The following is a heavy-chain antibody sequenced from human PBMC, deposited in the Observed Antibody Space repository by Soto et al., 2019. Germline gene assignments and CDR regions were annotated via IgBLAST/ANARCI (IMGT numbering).Heavy chain of an antibody. D-gene: IGHD2-21*01. J-gene: IGHJ4*02. CDR1: GFTFSSYP. V-gene: IGHV3-23*01. CDR2: ISASGGTS. Sequence: PGGSLRLSCAASGFTFSSYPMNWVRQAPGKGLEWVAAISASGGTSYYADSVEGRFTLSRDNSKNTLFLQMSSLRDDDTAVYYCAKVKVRGSDLYYFDHWGQGTLVTVSS. CDR3: AKVKVRGSDLYYFDH.